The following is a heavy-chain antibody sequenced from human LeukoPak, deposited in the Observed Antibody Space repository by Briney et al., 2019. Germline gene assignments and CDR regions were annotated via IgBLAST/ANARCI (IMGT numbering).Heavy chain of an antibody. CDR3: ARVGQWLVRGSYFDY. V-gene: IGHV4-39*07. J-gene: IGHJ4*02. CDR1: GGSINSNSYY. Sequence: SETLSLTCTVSGGSINSNSYYWGWIRQPPGKGLEYIGSIYYSGSTYYNPSLKSRVTISVDTSKNQFSLKLSSVTAAGTAVYYCARVGQWLVRGSYFDYWGQGTLVTVSS. D-gene: IGHD6-19*01. CDR2: IYYSGST.